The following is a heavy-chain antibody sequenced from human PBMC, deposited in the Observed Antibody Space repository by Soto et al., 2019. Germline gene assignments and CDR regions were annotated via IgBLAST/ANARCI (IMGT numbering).Heavy chain of an antibody. CDR2: IKSKTDGRTN. CDR1: GFTFSNAW. CDR3: TTYVEDY. D-gene: IGHD3-10*02. Sequence: EVQLVESGGGLVQPGGYLRLSCAASGFTFSNAWMSWFRQAPGKGLEWVGRIKSKTDGRTNDYAAAVNGRFTISRDDSKITLYLQRNSMKTEDTAVYYCTTYVEDYWGQGTLVTVSS. V-gene: IGHV3-15*01. J-gene: IGHJ4*02.